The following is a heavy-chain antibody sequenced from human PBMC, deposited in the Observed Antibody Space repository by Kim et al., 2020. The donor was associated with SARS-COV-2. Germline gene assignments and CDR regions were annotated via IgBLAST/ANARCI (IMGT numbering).Heavy chain of an antibody. J-gene: IGHJ5*02. CDR3: AKDINTQYYYAQFDP. Sequence: DSVKGRFPSAGDNAKNSLYLQMNSLRAEDTALYYCAKDINTQYYYAQFDPWGQGTLVTVSS. D-gene: IGHD3-10*01. V-gene: IGHV3-9*01.